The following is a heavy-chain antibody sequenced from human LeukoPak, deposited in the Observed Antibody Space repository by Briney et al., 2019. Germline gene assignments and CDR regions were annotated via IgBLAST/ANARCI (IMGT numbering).Heavy chain of an antibody. V-gene: IGHV4-39*01. D-gene: IGHD6-13*01. CDR3: ARPRGSTWYGGFDY. CDR2: IYYSGST. J-gene: IGHJ4*02. CDR1: GGSISSSSYY. Sequence: SSETLSLTCTVSGGSISSSSYYWGWIRQPPGKGLEWIGSIYYSGSTYYNPSLKSRVTISVDTSKNQFSLKLSSVTAADTAVYYCARPRGSTWYGGFDYWGQGTLVTVSS.